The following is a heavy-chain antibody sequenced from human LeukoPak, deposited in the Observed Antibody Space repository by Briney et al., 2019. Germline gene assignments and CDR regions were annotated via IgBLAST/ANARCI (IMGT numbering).Heavy chain of an antibody. V-gene: IGHV1-18*01. J-gene: IGHJ4*02. D-gene: IGHD3-22*01. CDR2: ISAYNGNT. CDR1: GYTFTSYG. CDR3: AREEGYYDSSGYHLDY. Sequence: ASVKVSCKASGYTFTSYGISWVRQAPGQGLEWMGWISAYNGNTNYAQKLQGRVTMTTDTSTSTAYMELRSLRSDDTAVYYCAREEGYYDSSGYHLDYWGQGTLVTVSS.